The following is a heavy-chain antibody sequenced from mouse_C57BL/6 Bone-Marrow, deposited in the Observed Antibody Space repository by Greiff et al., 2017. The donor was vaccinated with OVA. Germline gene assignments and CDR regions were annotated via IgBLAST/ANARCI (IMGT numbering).Heavy chain of an antibody. J-gene: IGHJ2*01. CDR1: DSEVFPIAY. V-gene: IGHV15-2*01. CDR2: ILPSIGRT. CDR3: ARSNPYYYGSSPYYFDY. D-gene: IGHD1-1*01. Sequence: QVQLQQSGSELRSPGSSVKLSCKDFDSEVFPIAYMRWVRQKPGHGFEWIGGILPSIGRTIYGEKFEDKATLDADTLSNTAYLELNSLTSEDSAIYYCARSNPYYYGSSPYYFDYWGQGTTLTVSS.